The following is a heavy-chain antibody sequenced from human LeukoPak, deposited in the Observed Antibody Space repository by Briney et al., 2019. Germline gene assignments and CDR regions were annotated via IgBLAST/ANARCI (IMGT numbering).Heavy chain of an antibody. V-gene: IGHV4-59*01. J-gene: IGHJ4*02. CDR3: ARDLLGRGGSFDY. Sequence: SETLSLTCTVSGGSISTYYWSWIRQPPGKGLEWIGYISSSGSTNYNPSLNSRVTMSVDTSKNQFSLELNSVTAADTAVYYCARDLLGRGGSFDYWGQGTLVTVSS. D-gene: IGHD3-10*01. CDR2: ISSSGST. CDR1: GGSISTYY.